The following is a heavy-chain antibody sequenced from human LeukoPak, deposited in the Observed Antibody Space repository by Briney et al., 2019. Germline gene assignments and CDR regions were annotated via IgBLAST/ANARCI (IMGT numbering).Heavy chain of an antibody. CDR2: MNPKSGNT. V-gene: IGHV1-8*02. Sequence: ASVKVPCKPYGYTFSSDDINWVRQAPGQGLEWMGWMNPKSGNTGYAQKFLRRVAMTRNTSISTAYMELSRLRSDDTAVYYCARGGRSSWYEAGDAFDIWGQGTMVTVP. CDR3: ARGGRSSWYEAGDAFDI. D-gene: IGHD6-13*01. CDR1: GYTFSSDD. J-gene: IGHJ3*02.